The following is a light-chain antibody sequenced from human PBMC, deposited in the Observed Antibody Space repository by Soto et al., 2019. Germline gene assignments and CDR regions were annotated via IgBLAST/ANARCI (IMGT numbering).Light chain of an antibody. Sequence: QSALTQPASGSGSPGQSITISCTGSSSDVGGYTLVSWYQHHPGKAPKLILYEVTTRPSGVSSRFSGSKSGNTASLTISGLQADDEANYYCSSYTGSNTPYVFATGTKVTVL. V-gene: IGLV2-14*01. CDR1: SSDVGGYTL. CDR3: SSYTGSNTPYV. J-gene: IGLJ1*01. CDR2: EVT.